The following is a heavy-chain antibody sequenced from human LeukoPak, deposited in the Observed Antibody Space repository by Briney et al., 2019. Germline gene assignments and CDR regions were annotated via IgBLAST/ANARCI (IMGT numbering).Heavy chain of an antibody. J-gene: IGHJ6*03. CDR1: GYSISSGHY. CDR2: IYHSGST. CDR3: ARLDNYYYYMDV. D-gene: IGHD2-2*03. V-gene: IGHV4-38-2*02. Sequence: PSETLSLTCTVSGYSISSGHYWGWIRQPPGKGLEWIGSIYHSGSTYYNPSLKSRVTISVDTSKNQFSLKLSSVTAADTAVYYCARLDNYYYYMDVWGKGTTVTVSS.